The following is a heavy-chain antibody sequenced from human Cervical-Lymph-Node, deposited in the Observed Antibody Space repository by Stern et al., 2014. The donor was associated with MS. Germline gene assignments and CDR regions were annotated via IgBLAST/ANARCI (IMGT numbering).Heavy chain of an antibody. CDR3: ARPWGFGELRDAFDI. Sequence: VQLVESGAEVKKPGESLKISCKGSGYSFTSYWIGWVRQMPGKGLEWMGIIYPGDSATRYSPSFQGQVTISADKSISTAYLQWSSLKASDTAMYYCARPWGFGELRDAFDIWGQGTMVTVSS. CDR1: GYSFTSYW. V-gene: IGHV5-51*01. D-gene: IGHD3-10*01. J-gene: IGHJ3*02. CDR2: IYPGDSAT.